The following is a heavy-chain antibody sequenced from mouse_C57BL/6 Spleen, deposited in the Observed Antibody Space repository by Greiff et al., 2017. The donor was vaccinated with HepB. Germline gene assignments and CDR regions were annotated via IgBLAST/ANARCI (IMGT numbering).Heavy chain of an antibody. J-gene: IGHJ3*01. V-gene: IGHV1-66*01. CDR2: IYPGSGNT. CDR3: ANSNYVWFAY. Sequence: VQLQQSGPELVKPGASVKISCKASGYSFTSYYIHWVKQRPGQGLEWIGWIYPGSGNTKYNEKFKGKATLTADTSSSTAYMQLSSLTSEDSAVYYCANSNYVWFAYWGQGTLVTVSA. D-gene: IGHD2-5*01. CDR1: GYSFTSYY.